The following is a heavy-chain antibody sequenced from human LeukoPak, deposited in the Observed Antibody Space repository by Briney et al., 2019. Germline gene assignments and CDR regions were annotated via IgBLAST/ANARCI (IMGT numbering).Heavy chain of an antibody. CDR1: GGSISSYY. CDR2: IYTSGST. CDR3: ARGQMTTVSPLPYYYYGMDV. V-gene: IGHV4-4*07. D-gene: IGHD4-17*01. J-gene: IGHJ6*02. Sequence: SETLSLTCTVSGGSISSYYWSWIRQPAGKGLEWIGRIYTSGSTNHNPSLKSRVTMSVDTSKNQFSLKLSSVTAADTAVYYCARGQMTTVSPLPYYYYGMDVWGQGTTVTVSS.